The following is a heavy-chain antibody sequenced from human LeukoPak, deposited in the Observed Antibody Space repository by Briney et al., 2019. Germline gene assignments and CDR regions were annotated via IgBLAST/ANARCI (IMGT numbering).Heavy chain of an antibody. CDR2: INTNTGNP. CDR1: GYTFTSYA. J-gene: IGHJ4*02. CDR3: ARGAFEYSSSSSQDY. D-gene: IGHD6-6*01. Sequence: ASVKVSCKASGYTFTSYAMNWVRQAPGQGLERMGWINTNTGNPTYAQGFTGRFVFSLDTSVSTAYLQISSLKAEDTAVYYCARGAFEYSSSSSQDYWGQGTLVTVPS. V-gene: IGHV7-4-1*02.